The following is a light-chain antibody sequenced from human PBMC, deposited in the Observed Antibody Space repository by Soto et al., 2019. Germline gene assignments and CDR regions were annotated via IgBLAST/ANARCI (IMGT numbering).Light chain of an antibody. CDR2: DAS. J-gene: IGKJ5*01. CDR1: QTISSGF. V-gene: IGKV3-20*01. CDR3: QQYSSSPRT. Sequence: IVFTHSPGILCLYRSYGATPSCRASQTISSGFLAWYQQKVGQAPRLLIYDASNRATGVPDRFSGSGSGTDFSLTISRLEPEDFAVYHCQQYSSSPRTFGQGTRLEIK.